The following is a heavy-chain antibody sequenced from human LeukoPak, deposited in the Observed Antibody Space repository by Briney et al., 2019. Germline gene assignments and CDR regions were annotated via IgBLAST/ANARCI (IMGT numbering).Heavy chain of an antibody. V-gene: IGHV3-20*04. CDR1: GFSFGDFG. CDR3: AKDEGSGSPTPTFDY. D-gene: IGHD3-10*01. Sequence: GGSLRLSCAASGFSFGDFGMSWVRQAPGKGLEWVSGINWNGVGTSYIDSVKGRFTVSRDNAKNSLYLQMNSLRAEDTALYYCAKDEGSGSPTPTFDYWGQGTLVTVSS. J-gene: IGHJ4*02. CDR2: INWNGVGT.